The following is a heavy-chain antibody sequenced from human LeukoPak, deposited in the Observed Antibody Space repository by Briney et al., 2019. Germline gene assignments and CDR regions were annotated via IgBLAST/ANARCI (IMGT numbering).Heavy chain of an antibody. CDR3: ARGPGGITMVRGAYNWFDP. D-gene: IGHD3-10*01. CDR1: GGSFSGYY. J-gene: IGHJ5*02. CDR2: INHSGST. Sequence: SETLSLTCAVYGGSFSGYYWSWIRQPPGKGLEWIGEINHSGSTNYNPSLKSRVTISVDTSKNQFSLKLSSVTAADTAVYYCARGPGGITMVRGAYNWFDPWGQGTLVTVSS. V-gene: IGHV4-34*01.